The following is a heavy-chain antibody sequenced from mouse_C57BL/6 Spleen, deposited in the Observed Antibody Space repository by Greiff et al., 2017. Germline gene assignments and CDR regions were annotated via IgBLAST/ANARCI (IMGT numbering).Heavy chain of an antibody. CDR1: GFSLTSYA. D-gene: IGHD3-1*01. V-gene: IGHV2-9-1*01. CDR2: IWTGGGT. J-gene: IGHJ2*01. Sequence: VQLVESGPGLVAPSQRLSITCTVSGFSLTSYAISWVRQPPGKGLEWLGVIWTGGGTTDYSALKSRLSISKDNSKSQVFLKMNSLPTDDTARYYCARNSGTGDFDYWCQGTTFTVSS. CDR3: ARNSGTGDFDY.